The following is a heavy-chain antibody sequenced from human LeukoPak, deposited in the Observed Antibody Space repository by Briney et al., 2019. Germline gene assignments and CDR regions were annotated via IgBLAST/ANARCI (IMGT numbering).Heavy chain of an antibody. J-gene: IGHJ3*02. D-gene: IGHD1-26*01. CDR3: AKREEAFDI. V-gene: IGHV3-30*02. CDR1: GFTFRSHG. CDR2: VRYDGSDT. Sequence: SGGSLRLSCAASGFTFRSHGMHWGRQTPGKGLEWVAFVRYDGSDTYYADSVKGRFTVSRDNSKNTLYLQMNSLRAEDTAVYYCAKREEAFDIWGQGTMVTVSS.